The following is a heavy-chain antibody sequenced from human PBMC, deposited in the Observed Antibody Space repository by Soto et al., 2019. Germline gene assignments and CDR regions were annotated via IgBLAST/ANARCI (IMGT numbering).Heavy chain of an antibody. Sequence: SVKVSCKASGGTFSSYAISWVRQAPGQGLEWMGGIIPIFGTANYAQKFQGRVTITADESTSTAYMELSSLRSEDTAVYYCASRVAFLEWSNNWFDPWGQGTLVTVSS. CDR3: ASRVAFLEWSNNWFDP. V-gene: IGHV1-69*13. D-gene: IGHD3-3*01. CDR2: IIPIFGTA. CDR1: GGTFSSYA. J-gene: IGHJ5*02.